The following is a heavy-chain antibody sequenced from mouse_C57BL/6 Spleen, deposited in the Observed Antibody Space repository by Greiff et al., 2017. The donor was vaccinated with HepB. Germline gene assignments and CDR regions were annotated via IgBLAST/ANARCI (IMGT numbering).Heavy chain of an antibody. CDR3: ARGRDGYFAY. CDR1: GYTFTSYW. CDR2: IDPSDSYT. V-gene: IGHV1-69*01. J-gene: IGHJ3*01. D-gene: IGHD2-3*01. Sequence: QVQLQQPGAELVMPGASVKLSCKASGYTFTSYWMHWVKQRPGQGLEWIGEIDPSDSYTNYNQKFKGKSTLTVDKSSSTAYMQLSSLTSADSAVYYCARGRDGYFAYWGQGTLVTVSA.